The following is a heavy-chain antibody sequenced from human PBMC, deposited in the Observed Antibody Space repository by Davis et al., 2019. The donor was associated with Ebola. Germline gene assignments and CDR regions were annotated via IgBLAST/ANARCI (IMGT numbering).Heavy chain of an antibody. J-gene: IGHJ4*02. D-gene: IGHD2-21*01. V-gene: IGHV4-59*01. CDR2: IHYLGNT. Sequence: SETLSLTCTVSGGPINNYFWSWIRQPPGKGLEWIGNIHYLGNTNYNPSLKSRVTMSVDTSKNQFSLKLRSVTAADTAVYYCARDGAAYDFWGQGTLVTVSS. CDR1: GGPINNYF. CDR3: ARDGAAYDF.